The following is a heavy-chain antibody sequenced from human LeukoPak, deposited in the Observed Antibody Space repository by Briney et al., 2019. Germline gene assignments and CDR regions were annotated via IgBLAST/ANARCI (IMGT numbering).Heavy chain of an antibody. Sequence: PSETLSLTCAVYGGSFSGYYWSWIRQPPGKGLEWIGEINHSGSTNYNPSLKSRVTISVDTSRNQFSLKLYSVTAADTAVYYCARHGFCSGGSCYSWGYYYYMDVWGKGTTVTISS. J-gene: IGHJ6*03. CDR1: GGSFSGYY. D-gene: IGHD2-15*01. CDR3: ARHGFCSGGSCYSWGYYYYMDV. V-gene: IGHV4-34*01. CDR2: INHSGST.